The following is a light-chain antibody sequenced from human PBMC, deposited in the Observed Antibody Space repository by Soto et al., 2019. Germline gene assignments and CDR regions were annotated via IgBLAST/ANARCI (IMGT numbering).Light chain of an antibody. CDR3: QTWDTGIWV. J-gene: IGLJ3*02. V-gene: IGLV4-69*01. CDR2: LNSDGSH. Sequence: QSVLTQSPSASASLGDSVKLTCTLSTGHSTYAIAWHQQQPDKGPRFLMRLNSDGSHNRGDGIPDRFSGSSSGTERYLSISSLQSEDEADYYCQTWDTGIWVFGGGTKLTVL. CDR1: TGHSTYA.